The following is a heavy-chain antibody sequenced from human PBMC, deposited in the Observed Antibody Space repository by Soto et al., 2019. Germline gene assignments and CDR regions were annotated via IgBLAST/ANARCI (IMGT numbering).Heavy chain of an antibody. CDR3: ARQEGLVTNLGPWFDP. V-gene: IGHV5-51*01. J-gene: IGHJ5*02. CDR2: IYPGDSDT. D-gene: IGHD2-15*01. CDR1: GYSFTSYW. Sequence: GESLKISCKGSGYSFTSYWIGWVRQMPGKGLEWMGIIYPGDSDTRYSPSFQGQVTISADKSISTAHLQWSSLKASDTAMYYCARQEGLVTNLGPWFDPWGQGTLVTVSS.